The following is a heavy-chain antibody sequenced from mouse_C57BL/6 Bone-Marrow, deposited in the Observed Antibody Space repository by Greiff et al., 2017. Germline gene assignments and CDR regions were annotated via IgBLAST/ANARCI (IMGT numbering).Heavy chain of an antibody. D-gene: IGHD1-1*01. CDR2: INPSTGGT. V-gene: IGHV1-42*01. Sequence: VQLQQSGPELVKPGASVKISCKASGYSFTGYYMNWVKQSPEKSLEWIGEINPSTGGTTYNQKFKAKATLTVDKSSSTAYMQLKSLTSEDSAVYYCARHYYGSSPFAYWGQGTLVTVSA. J-gene: IGHJ3*01. CDR3: ARHYYGSSPFAY. CDR1: GYSFTGYY.